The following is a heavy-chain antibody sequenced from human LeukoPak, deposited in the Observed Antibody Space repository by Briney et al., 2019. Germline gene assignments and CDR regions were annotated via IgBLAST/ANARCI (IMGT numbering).Heavy chain of an antibody. V-gene: IGHV1-2*02. J-gene: IGHJ4*02. D-gene: IGHD3-9*01. Sequence: RASVKVSCTASGYTFTDYYMHWVRQAPGQGLEWMGWINPNSGGTNYAQKFQGRVTMTRDTSISTAYMEVSRLRSDDTAVYYCARVKVDTSYDYWGQGTLVTVSS. CDR3: ARVKVDTSYDY. CDR2: INPNSGGT. CDR1: GYTFTDYY.